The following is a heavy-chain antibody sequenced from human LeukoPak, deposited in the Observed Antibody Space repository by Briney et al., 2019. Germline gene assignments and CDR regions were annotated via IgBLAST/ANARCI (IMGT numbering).Heavy chain of an antibody. Sequence: PGGSLRLSCAASGFTFSSYEMNWVRQAPGKGLEWVSYISSSGSTIYYADSVKGRFTISRDNAKNSLYLQMNSLRAEDTAVYYCAKRQAEMSYSSSWYRAWFDPWGQGTLVTVSS. CDR3: AKRQAEMSYSSSWYRAWFDP. V-gene: IGHV3-48*03. J-gene: IGHJ5*02. CDR1: GFTFSSYE. CDR2: ISSSGSTI. D-gene: IGHD6-13*01.